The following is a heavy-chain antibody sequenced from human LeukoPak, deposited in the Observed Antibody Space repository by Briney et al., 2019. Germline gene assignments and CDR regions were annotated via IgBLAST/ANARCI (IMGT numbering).Heavy chain of an antibody. J-gene: IGHJ1*01. CDR1: GFTFSSYG. CDR3: AKDQDDSSGYYYSSSYFQH. D-gene: IGHD3-22*01. Sequence: GGSLRLSCAASGFTFSSYGMHWVRQAPGKGLEWVAVIWYDGSNKYYADSVKGRFTISRDNSKNTLYLQMNSLRAEDTAVYYCAKDQDDSSGYYYSSSYFQHWGQGTLVTVSS. CDR2: IWYDGSNK. V-gene: IGHV3-33*06.